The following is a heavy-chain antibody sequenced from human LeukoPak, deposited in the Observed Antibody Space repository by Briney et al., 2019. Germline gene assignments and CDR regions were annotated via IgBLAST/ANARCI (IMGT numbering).Heavy chain of an antibody. CDR1: GGSLSSGGYY. Sequence: SETLSLTCTVSGGSLSSGGYYWSWIRQHPGKGLEWIGYIYFRGTTYYNPSLKSRVTISVETSKNQFSLKLSSVTAADTAVYYCARALGYCSGGSCYSGIAVAGNFDYWGQGTLVTVSS. V-gene: IGHV4-31*03. D-gene: IGHD2-15*01. CDR3: ARALGYCSGGSCYSGIAVAGNFDY. CDR2: IYFRGTT. J-gene: IGHJ4*02.